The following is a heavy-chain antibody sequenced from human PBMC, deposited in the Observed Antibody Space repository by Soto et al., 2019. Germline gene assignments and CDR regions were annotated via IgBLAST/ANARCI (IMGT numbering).Heavy chain of an antibody. D-gene: IGHD3-22*01. V-gene: IGHV3-30-3*01. J-gene: IGHJ4*02. CDR2: ISYDGSNK. CDR1: GFTFSSYA. CDR3: ARAFVGYYDTAGPQFDY. Sequence: QVQLVESGGGVVQPGRSLRLSCAASGFTFSSYAMHWGRQAPGKGREGVAVISYDGSNKYYADSVKGRFTMSRDKSKNTLYLQMNSLRAEDTAVYYCARAFVGYYDTAGPQFDYWGQGTLVTVSS.